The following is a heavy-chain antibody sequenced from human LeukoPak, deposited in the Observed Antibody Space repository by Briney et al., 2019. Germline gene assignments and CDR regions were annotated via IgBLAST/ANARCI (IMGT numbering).Heavy chain of an antibody. CDR2: INHSGST. J-gene: IGHJ4*02. Sequence: PSETLSLTCAVYGGSFSGYYWSWIRQPPGKGLEWIGEINHSGSTNYNPSLKSRVTISVDTSKNQFSLKLSSVTAADTAVYYCARRGGGYYSKRYFDYWGQGTLVTVSS. CDR3: ARRGGGYYSKRYFDY. D-gene: IGHD3-22*01. CDR1: GGSFSGYY. V-gene: IGHV4-34*01.